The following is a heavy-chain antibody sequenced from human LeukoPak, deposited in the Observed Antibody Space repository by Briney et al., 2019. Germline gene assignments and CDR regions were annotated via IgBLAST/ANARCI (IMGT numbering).Heavy chain of an antibody. J-gene: IGHJ4*02. D-gene: IGHD2-15*01. Sequence: PSEALSLTCTVSGYSIISAFFWGWIRQPPGKELEWIGSIYYSGSTYYNPSLKSRVTISVDTSKNQFSLKLSSVTAADTAVYYCARPVRCSATTCTGPFDSWGQGTLVTVSS. V-gene: IGHV4-38-2*02. CDR2: IYYSGST. CDR1: GYSIISAFF. CDR3: ARPVRCSATTCTGPFDS.